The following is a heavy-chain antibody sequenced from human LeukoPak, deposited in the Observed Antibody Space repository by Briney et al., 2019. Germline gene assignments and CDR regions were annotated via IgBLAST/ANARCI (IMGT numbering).Heavy chain of an antibody. J-gene: IGHJ6*03. CDR2: ISSSGSTI. D-gene: IGHD6-13*01. Sequence: GGSLRLSCAASGFTFSDYYMSWIRQAPGKGVEWVSYISSSGSTIYYADSVKGRFTISRDNAKNSLYLQMNSLRAEDTAVYYCAREGGSRWRDYYYYYMDVWGKGTTVTVSS. V-gene: IGHV3-11*01. CDR3: AREGGSRWRDYYYYYMDV. CDR1: GFTFSDYY.